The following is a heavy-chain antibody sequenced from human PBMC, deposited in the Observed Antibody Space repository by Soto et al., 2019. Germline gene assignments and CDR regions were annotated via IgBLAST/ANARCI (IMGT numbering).Heavy chain of an antibody. V-gene: IGHV4-30-4*01. J-gene: IGHJ4*02. CDR1: GGPISRGDYY. CDR3: ARAGYYYNRPGYVSTLDN. D-gene: IGHD3-10*01. Sequence: SETLSLTCTVSGGPISRGDYYWSWIRQPPGKGPEWIGNIYYTGSTYYNPSLKSRLTISVDTSKDQFSLRLASVTASDTVVYFCARAGYYYNRPGYVSTLDNWGPGTLVNVSS. CDR2: IYYTGST.